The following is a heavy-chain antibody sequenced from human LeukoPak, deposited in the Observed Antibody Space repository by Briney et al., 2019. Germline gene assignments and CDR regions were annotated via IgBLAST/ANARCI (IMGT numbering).Heavy chain of an antibody. D-gene: IGHD3-10*01. CDR1: GFTFSSYA. V-gene: IGHV3-9*01. Sequence: GGSLRLSCAAPGFTFSSYAMSWVRQAPGRGLEWVSGISWNSGSIGYADSVKGRLTISRDNAKNSLYLQMNSLRAEDTALYYCAKDNGSGSYYSAYYGMDVWGQGTTVTVSS. CDR3: AKDNGSGSYYSAYYGMDV. CDR2: ISWNSGSI. J-gene: IGHJ6*02.